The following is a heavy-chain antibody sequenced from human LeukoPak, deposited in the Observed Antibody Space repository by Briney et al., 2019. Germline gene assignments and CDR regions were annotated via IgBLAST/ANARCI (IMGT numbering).Heavy chain of an antibody. D-gene: IGHD3-16*01. CDR2: ISWNSGSI. CDR3: AKDTGGQNYYGMDV. V-gene: IGHV3-9*01. J-gene: IGHJ6*02. CDR1: GFTYDDYA. Sequence: PGRSLRLSCAASGFTYDDYAKHWVRQAPGKGLEWVSGISWNSGSIGYADSVKGRFTISRDNAKNSLYLQMNSLRAEDTALYYCAKDTGGQNYYGMDVWGQGTTVTVSS.